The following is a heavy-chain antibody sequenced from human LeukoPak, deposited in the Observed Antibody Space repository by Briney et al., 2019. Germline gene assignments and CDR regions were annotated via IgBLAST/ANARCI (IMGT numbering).Heavy chain of an antibody. J-gene: IGHJ4*02. CDR3: ARDRSRDGYNFDY. V-gene: IGHV1-2*02. CDR1: GYTFTGYY. CDR2: INPNSGGT. Sequence: ASVKVSCKASGYTFTGYYMHWVRQAPGQGLEWMGWINPNSGGTNYAQKFQGRVTMTRDTSISTAYMELSRLRSDDTAVYYCARDRSRDGYNFDYWGQGTLVTVSS. D-gene: IGHD5-24*01.